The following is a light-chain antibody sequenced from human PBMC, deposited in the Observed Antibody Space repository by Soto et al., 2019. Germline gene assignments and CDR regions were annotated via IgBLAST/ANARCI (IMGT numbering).Light chain of an antibody. V-gene: IGLV2-8*01. CDR1: SSDVGRYDY. CDR2: DVS. J-gene: IGLJ1*01. CDR3: NSYADSDTYV. Sequence: QSFLTQPPSASGSPGQSVTISCTGTSSDVGRYDYVSWYQHHPGKAPKLIIYDVSHRPSGVPDRFSGSKSGNTASLTVSGLQAEDEADYYCNSYADSDTYVFGTGTKLTVL.